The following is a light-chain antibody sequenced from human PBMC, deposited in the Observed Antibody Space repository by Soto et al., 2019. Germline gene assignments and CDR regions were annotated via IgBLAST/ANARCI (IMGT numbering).Light chain of an antibody. CDR1: QNINNK. CDR2: DAA. CDR3: HQYHRWPLT. V-gene: IGKV3-15*01. J-gene: IGKJ1*01. Sequence: ILMTQSLSPLSVSPGEGATLSCRASQNINNKLAWYQQKPGQPPRLLVYDAAIRAAGVPSRFSGGGSGTEFALTINSLQSEDFAVYYCHQYHRWPLTFGQGTKLEI.